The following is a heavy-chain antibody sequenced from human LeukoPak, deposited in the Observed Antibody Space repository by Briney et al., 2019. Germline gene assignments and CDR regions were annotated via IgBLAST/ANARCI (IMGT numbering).Heavy chain of an antibody. V-gene: IGHV3-74*01. CDR2: INSDGSDT. Sequence: GGSLRLSCAASRFTIRNYWMHWVRQAPGKGLVWVSRINSDGSDTIYADSVKGRFTISRDNARNTLYLQMNSLRVEDTAVYYCATSPATDDYWGQGALVTVSS. CDR3: ATSPATDDY. D-gene: IGHD6-13*01. CDR1: RFTIRNYW. J-gene: IGHJ4*02.